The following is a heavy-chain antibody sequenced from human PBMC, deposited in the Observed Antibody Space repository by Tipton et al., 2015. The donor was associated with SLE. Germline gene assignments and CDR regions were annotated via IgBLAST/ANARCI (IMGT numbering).Heavy chain of an antibody. D-gene: IGHD3-10*01. Sequence: TLSLTCTVSGGSISSGSYYWSWIRQPAGKGLEWIGRIYTSGSTNYNPPLKSRVTISVDTSKNQFSLKLSSVTAADTAVYYCARGLAMVRGDSMDYWGQGTLVTVSS. CDR1: GGSISSGSYY. J-gene: IGHJ4*02. CDR3: ARGLAMVRGDSMDY. V-gene: IGHV4-61*02. CDR2: IYTSGST.